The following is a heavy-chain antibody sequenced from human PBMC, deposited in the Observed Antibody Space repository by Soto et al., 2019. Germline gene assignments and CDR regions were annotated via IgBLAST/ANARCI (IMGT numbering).Heavy chain of an antibody. CDR3: ARGNPRRPISYYDFWSGYFPNNWFDP. V-gene: IGHV4-34*01. D-gene: IGHD3-3*01. CDR2: INHSGST. Sequence: KTSETLSLTCAVYGGSFSGYYWSWIRQPPGKGLEWIGEINHSGSTNYNPSLKSRVTISVDTSKNQFSLKLSSVTAADTAVYYCARGNPRRPISYYDFWSGYFPNNWFDPWGQGTLVTVSS. CDR1: GGSFSGYY. J-gene: IGHJ5*02.